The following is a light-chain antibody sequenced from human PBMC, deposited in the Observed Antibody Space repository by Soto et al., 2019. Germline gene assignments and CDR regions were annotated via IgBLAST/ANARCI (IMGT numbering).Light chain of an antibody. CDR3: LLSYSGARV. J-gene: IGLJ3*02. Sequence: QAVVTQEPSLTVSPGGAVTLTCGSSTGAVTSGHYPYWFQQKPGQAPMTLIYETSKKQSWTPARFSGSLLGGKAALTLSGAQPEDEAEYYCLLSYSGARVFGGGTKLTVL. CDR2: ETS. CDR1: TGAVTSGHY. V-gene: IGLV7-46*01.